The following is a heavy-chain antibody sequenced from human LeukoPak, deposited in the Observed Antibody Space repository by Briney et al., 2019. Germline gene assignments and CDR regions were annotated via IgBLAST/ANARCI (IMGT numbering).Heavy chain of an antibody. D-gene: IGHD2-2*01. CDR3: AKVGGSTCSSTSCFLGRMGFDY. CDR2: ISGSGGNT. CDR1: GFAFSSYA. J-gene: IGHJ4*02. Sequence: GASLRLSCAASGFAFSSYAMSWVRQAPGTGLKWVSSISGSGGNTYYADSVKGRFTISRDNSKNALCLQMNSLRADDTAVYYCAKVGGSTCSSTSCFLGRMGFDYWGQGTLVTVSS. V-gene: IGHV3-23*01.